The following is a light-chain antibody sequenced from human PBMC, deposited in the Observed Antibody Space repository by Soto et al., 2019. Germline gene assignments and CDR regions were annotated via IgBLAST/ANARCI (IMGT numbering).Light chain of an antibody. Sequence: EIVLTQSPGTLSLSPGERATLSCRASQSVSSSYLAWYQQKPGQAPRLLIYGASSRATGIPARFSGSGSGTDFSLTISRLEPEEFALYYWQQYGSSPLTVGPGTKVDIK. CDR3: QQYGSSPLT. J-gene: IGKJ3*01. CDR2: GAS. V-gene: IGKV3-20*01. CDR1: QSVSSSY.